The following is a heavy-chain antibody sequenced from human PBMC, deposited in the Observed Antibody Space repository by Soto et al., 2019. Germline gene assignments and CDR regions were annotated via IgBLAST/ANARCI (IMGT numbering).Heavy chain of an antibody. D-gene: IGHD3-10*01. CDR1: GFTFSTYA. J-gene: IGHJ4*02. CDR2: ISYDGSNK. Sequence: PGGSLRLSCAASGFTFSTYALHWVRQAPGKGLEWVAVISYDGSNKFYADSVKGRFTISRDNSKNTMYLQMNSLRAEDTALYYCARDPNYYGSGTFDWGYLDYWGQGTLVTVSS. CDR3: ARDPNYYGSGTFDWGYLDY. V-gene: IGHV3-30-3*01.